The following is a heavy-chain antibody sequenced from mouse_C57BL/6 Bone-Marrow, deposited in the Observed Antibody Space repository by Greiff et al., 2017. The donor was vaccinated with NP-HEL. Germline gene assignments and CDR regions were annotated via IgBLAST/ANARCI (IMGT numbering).Heavy chain of an antibody. J-gene: IGHJ3*01. Sequence: VQLQQSGAELVRPGASVKLSCTASGFNIKDDYMHWVKQRPEQGLEWIGWIDPENGDTEYASKFQGKATITADTSSNTAYLQPSSLTSEDTAVYYCTTGGSSQGFAYWGQGTLVTVSA. V-gene: IGHV14-4*01. D-gene: IGHD1-1*01. CDR2: IDPENGDT. CDR3: TTGGSSQGFAY. CDR1: GFNIKDDY.